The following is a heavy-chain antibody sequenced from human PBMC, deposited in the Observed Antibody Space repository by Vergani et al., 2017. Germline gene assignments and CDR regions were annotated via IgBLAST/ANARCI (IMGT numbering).Heavy chain of an antibody. CDR1: GGSISSYY. D-gene: IGHD2-21*01. CDR3: ARTQNGLKLFRREYYFDY. CDR2: IYYSGST. J-gene: IGHJ4*02. V-gene: IGHV4-59*01. Sequence: QVQLQESGPGLVKPSETLSLTCTVSGGSISSYYWSWIRQPPGKGLEWIGYIYYSGSTNYIPSLKSRVTISVDTSKNQFSLKLSSVTAADTAVYYCARTQNGLKLFRREYYFDYWGQGTLVTVSS.